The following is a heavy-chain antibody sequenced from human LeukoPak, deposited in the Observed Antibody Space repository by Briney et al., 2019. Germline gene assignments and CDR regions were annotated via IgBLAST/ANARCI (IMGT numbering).Heavy chain of an antibody. D-gene: IGHD1-1*01. CDR2: MNPNSGTT. Sequence: ASVKVSCKASGYTFTNYDINWVRQALGQGLEWMGWMNPNSGTTGCAQRFLGRVTITSNTSISTTYMELSSLRSEDTAVYYCARGRSPGTSMEYYYYMDVWGKGTTVTVSS. V-gene: IGHV1-8*01. CDR3: ARGRSPGTSMEYYYYMDV. CDR1: GYTFTNYD. J-gene: IGHJ6*03.